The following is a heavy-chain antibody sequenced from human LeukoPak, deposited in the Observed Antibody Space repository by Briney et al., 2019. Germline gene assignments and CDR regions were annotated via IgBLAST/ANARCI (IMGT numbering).Heavy chain of an antibody. CDR3: ARTAAGRIYNWFDP. V-gene: IGHV4-59*01. Sequence: SETLSLTCTVSGGSISSYYWSWIRQPPGKGLEWIGNIYYSGSTNYNPSLKSRVTISVDTSKNQFSLKLSSVTAADTAVYYCARTAAGRIYNWFDPWGQGTLVTVSS. CDR2: IYYSGST. CDR1: GGSISSYY. D-gene: IGHD6-13*01. J-gene: IGHJ5*02.